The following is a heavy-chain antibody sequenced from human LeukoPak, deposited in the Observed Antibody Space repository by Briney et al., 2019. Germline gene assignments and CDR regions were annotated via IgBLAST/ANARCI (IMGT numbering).Heavy chain of an antibody. J-gene: IGHJ4*02. CDR2: IYYSGST. V-gene: IGHV4-39*07. D-gene: IGHD3-10*01. Sequence: SETLSLTCTVSGGSISSSSYYWGWIRQPPGKGLEWIGSIYYSGSTYYNPSLKSRVTISVDTSKNQFSLKLSSVTAADTAVYCCASDRFGEFDYWGQGTLVTVSS. CDR3: ASDRFGEFDY. CDR1: GGSISSSSYY.